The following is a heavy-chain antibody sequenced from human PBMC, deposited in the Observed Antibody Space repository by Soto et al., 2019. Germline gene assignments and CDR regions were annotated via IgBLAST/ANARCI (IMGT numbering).Heavy chain of an antibody. CDR3: ARHSNEYRKSLEN. Sequence: QLQLQESGPGLVKPSETLSLTCPVSGGSISGYYWSWIRQPPGKGLEWIAFIHYTGSSNSNPSLKSRVTISVDTSKTQLSLKLNSVTAADTAVYYCARHSNEYRKSLENWGQGTLVTVSS. J-gene: IGHJ4*02. V-gene: IGHV4-59*08. CDR2: IHYTGSS. CDR1: GGSISGYY. D-gene: IGHD4-4*01.